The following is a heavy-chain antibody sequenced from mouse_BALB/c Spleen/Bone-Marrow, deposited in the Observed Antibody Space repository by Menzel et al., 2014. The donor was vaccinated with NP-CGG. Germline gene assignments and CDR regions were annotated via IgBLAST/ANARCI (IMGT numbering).Heavy chain of an antibody. J-gene: IGHJ2*01. Sequence: EVKLMESGAELVKPGASVKLSCTASGFNIKDTYMYWVKQRPEQGLEWIGRIDPANGNTKYDPKFQGKATITADTSSNTAYLQLSSLTSEDTAVYYCALLYGNYDYWGQGTTLTVSS. CDR1: GFNIKDTY. V-gene: IGHV14-3*02. D-gene: IGHD2-10*02. CDR3: ALLYGNYDY. CDR2: IDPANGNT.